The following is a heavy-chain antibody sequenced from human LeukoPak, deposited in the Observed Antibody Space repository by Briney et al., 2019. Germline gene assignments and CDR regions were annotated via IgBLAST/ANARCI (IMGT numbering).Heavy chain of an antibody. D-gene: IGHD6-19*01. CDR1: GFTFSSYG. J-gene: IGHJ6*03. Sequence: GGSLRLSCAASGFTFSSYGMHWVRQAPGKGLEWEAFIRYYGSNKYYADYVKGRFTISRDNSKNTLYLQMNSMRAEDTAVYYCAKDGYSSGWYMGYYYYMDVWGKGTTVTISS. CDR3: AKDGYSSGWYMGYYYYMDV. V-gene: IGHV3-30*02. CDR2: IRYYGSNK.